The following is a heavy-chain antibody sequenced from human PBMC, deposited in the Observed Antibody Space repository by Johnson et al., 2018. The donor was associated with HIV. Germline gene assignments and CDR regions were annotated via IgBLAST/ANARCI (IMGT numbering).Heavy chain of an antibody. V-gene: IGHV3-11*04. CDR1: GFTFSDYY. CDR3: AKGSIVVGTRGAFDI. D-gene: IGHD3-22*01. Sequence: QVQLVESGGGLVKPGGSLRLSCAASGFTFSDYYMSWIRQAPGKGLAWVSYISSSGSTIYYADSVQGRFTISRDNSKNTLYLKMNSRRAEDTAVYYCAKGSIVVGTRGAFDIWGQGTMVTVSS. CDR2: ISSSGSTI. J-gene: IGHJ3*02.